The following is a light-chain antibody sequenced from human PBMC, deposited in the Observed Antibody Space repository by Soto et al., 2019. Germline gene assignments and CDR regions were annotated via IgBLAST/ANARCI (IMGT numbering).Light chain of an antibody. J-gene: IGKJ5*01. V-gene: IGKV3-11*01. CDR1: QSVSSY. CDR2: DAS. Sequence: EIVLTQSPATLSLSPGERATLSCRASQSVSSYLAWYQQKPGQAPRLLIYDASNRAAGVPYRFRGSGSGTDFTLTISSVEPEDFGVYYCQQRSDWPPITFGQGTRLENK. CDR3: QQRSDWPPIT.